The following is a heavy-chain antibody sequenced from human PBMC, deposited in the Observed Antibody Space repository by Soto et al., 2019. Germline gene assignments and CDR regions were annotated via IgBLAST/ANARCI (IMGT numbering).Heavy chain of an antibody. CDR3: ARVRDKSPFDY. V-gene: IGHV3-33*01. Sequence: QVQLVESGGGVVQPGRSLRLSCAASGFTFSSYGMHWVRQAPGKGLEWVAVIWYDGSNKYYADSVKGRFTISRDNSKNTLYLQMNSLRAEDTAVYYCARVRDKSPFDYWGQGTLVTVSS. CDR1: GFTFSSYG. J-gene: IGHJ4*02. CDR2: IWYDGSNK.